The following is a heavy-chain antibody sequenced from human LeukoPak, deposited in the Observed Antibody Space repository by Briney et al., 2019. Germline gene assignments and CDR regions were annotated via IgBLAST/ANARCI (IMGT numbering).Heavy chain of an antibody. J-gene: IGHJ5*02. CDR1: GYTFTSYG. Sequence: GASVKVSCKASGYTFTSYGISWVRQAPGQGLEWMGWINPDNGDTDYAQRLQGRVTLTTDTSTSTAYMELKSLRSDDTALYYCARDHVKYARGYGNWFDPWGQGSLVIVSS. CDR3: ARDHVKYARGYGNWFDP. D-gene: IGHD5-12*01. CDR2: INPDNGDT. V-gene: IGHV1-18*01.